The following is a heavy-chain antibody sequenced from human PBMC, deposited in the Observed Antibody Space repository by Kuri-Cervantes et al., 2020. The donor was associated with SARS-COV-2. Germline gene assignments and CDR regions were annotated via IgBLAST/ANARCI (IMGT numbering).Heavy chain of an antibody. D-gene: IGHD3-3*01. J-gene: IGHJ6*03. V-gene: IGHV4-39*07. CDR2: IYYSGST. CDR3: AKVKSPFWSDYSHYYMDV. CDR1: GGSISSSSYY. Sequence: LRLSCTVSGGSISSSSYYWGWIRQPPGKGLEWIGSIYYSGSTYYNPSLKSRVTISVDTSKNQFSLKLSSVTAADTAVYYCAKVKSPFWSDYSHYYMDVWGKGTTVTVSS.